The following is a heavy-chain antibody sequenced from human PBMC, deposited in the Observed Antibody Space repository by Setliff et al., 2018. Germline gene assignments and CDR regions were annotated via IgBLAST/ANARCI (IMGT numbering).Heavy chain of an antibody. J-gene: IGHJ4*02. Sequence: PRLSCAASGFTFGSYAMSWVRQDPGKGLEWVSAISGSGGSTYYADSVKGRFTISRDNSKNTLYLQMNSLRAEDTAVYYCAKGRYYYDSSGSFFDYWGQGTLVTVSS. CDR2: ISGSGGST. CDR3: AKGRYYYDSSGSFFDY. V-gene: IGHV3-23*01. D-gene: IGHD3-22*01. CDR1: GFTFGSYA.